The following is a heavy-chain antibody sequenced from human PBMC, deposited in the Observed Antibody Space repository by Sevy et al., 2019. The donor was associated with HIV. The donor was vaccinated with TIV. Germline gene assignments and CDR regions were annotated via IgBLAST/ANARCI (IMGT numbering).Heavy chain of an antibody. CDR2: ISGSGGST. J-gene: IGHJ4*02. Sequence: GGSLGLSCAASGFTFSSYAMSWVRQAPGKGLEWVSAISGSGGSTYYADSVKGRFTISRDNSKNTLYLQMNSLRAEDTAVYYCAKARVGGVGYSYVRAHFDYWGQGTLVTVSS. CDR3: AKARVGGVGYSYVRAHFDY. V-gene: IGHV3-23*01. D-gene: IGHD5-18*01. CDR1: GFTFSSYA.